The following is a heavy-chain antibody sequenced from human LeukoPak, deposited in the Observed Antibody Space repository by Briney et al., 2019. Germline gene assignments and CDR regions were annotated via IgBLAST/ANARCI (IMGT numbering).Heavy chain of an antibody. D-gene: IGHD2-2*01. CDR3: ARGLSRSFAFDI. CDR1: GGSMSSYY. CDR2: IYYSGTT. J-gene: IGHJ3*02. V-gene: IGHV4-59*12. Sequence: SETLSLTCTVSGGSMSSYYWSWIRQPPGKGLEWIGYIYYSGTTKYNPSLKSRVTISLDTSKNQFSLKLSSVTAADTAVYYCARGLSRSFAFDIWGQGTMVTVSS.